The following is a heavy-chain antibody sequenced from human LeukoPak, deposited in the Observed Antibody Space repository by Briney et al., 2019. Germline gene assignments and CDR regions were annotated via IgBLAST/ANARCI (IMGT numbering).Heavy chain of an antibody. D-gene: IGHD6-13*01. CDR1: GFTFSSYA. J-gene: IGHJ4*02. CDR2: ISGSGGST. CDR3: AKRHSSTWYFN. V-gene: IGHV3-23*01. Sequence: GGSLRLSCAASGFTFSSYAMSWVRQAPGKGLEWVSAISGSGGSTYYAGSVKGRITISRDNSKNTLYLQMNRLRAEDTAVYYCAKRHSSTWYFNWGQGTLVTVSS.